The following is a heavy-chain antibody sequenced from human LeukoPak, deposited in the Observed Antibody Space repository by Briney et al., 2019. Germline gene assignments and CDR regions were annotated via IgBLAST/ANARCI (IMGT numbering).Heavy chain of an antibody. J-gene: IGHJ4*02. D-gene: IGHD3-10*01. Sequence: PGGSLRLSCAASGFTFSRYTMNWVRQAPGKGLEWVSSITSSSNYIYYADSVKDRFTISRDNAENSLYLQMDSLRAEDTAVYYCARSYGSGSYYYDYWGQGTLVTVSS. CDR3: ARSYGSGSYYYDY. V-gene: IGHV3-21*01. CDR1: GFTFSRYT. CDR2: ITSSSNYI.